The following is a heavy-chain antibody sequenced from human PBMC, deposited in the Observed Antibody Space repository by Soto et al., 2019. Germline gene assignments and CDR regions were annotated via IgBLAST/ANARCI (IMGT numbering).Heavy chain of an antibody. CDR2: IYYSGST. D-gene: IGHD4-17*01. Sequence: SETLSLTCTVSGGSISSGGYYWSWIRQHPGKGLEWIGYIYYSGSTYYNPSLKSRVTISVDTSKNQFSLKLSSVTAADTAVYYCARELNYGDYGYFQHWGQGTLVTVSS. J-gene: IGHJ1*01. V-gene: IGHV4-31*03. CDR3: ARELNYGDYGYFQH. CDR1: GGSISSGGYY.